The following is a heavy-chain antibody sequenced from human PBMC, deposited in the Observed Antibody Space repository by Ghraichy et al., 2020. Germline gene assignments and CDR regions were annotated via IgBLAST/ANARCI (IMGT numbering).Heavy chain of an antibody. CDR3: ARGMGYCSSTSCYRRTNNWFDP. CDR1: GGSFSGYY. CDR2: INHSGST. V-gene: IGHV4-34*01. Sequence: SETLSLTCAVYGGSFSGYYWSWIRQPPGKGLEWIGEINHSGSTNYNPSLKSRVTISVDTSKNQFSLKLSSVTAADTAVYYCARGMGYCSSTSCYRRTNNWFDPWGQGTLVTVSS. D-gene: IGHD2-2*01. J-gene: IGHJ5*02.